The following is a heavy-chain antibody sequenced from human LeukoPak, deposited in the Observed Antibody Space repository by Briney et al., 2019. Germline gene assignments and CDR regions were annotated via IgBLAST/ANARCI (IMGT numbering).Heavy chain of an antibody. CDR3: ARDEGIYCTNGVCYTGLGD. V-gene: IGHV4-4*07. J-gene: IGHJ4*02. CDR2: IYTSGST. Sequence: SETLSLTCTVSGGSISSHYWSWIRQPAGKGLEWIGRIYTSGSTNYNPSLKSRVTMSVDTSKNQFSLKLSSVIAADTAVYYCARDEGIYCTNGVCYTGLGDWGQGTLVTVSS. CDR1: GGSISSHY. D-gene: IGHD2-8*01.